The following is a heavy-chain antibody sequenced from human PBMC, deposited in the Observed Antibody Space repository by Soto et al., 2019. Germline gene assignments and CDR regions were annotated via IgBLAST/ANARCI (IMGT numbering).Heavy chain of an antibody. D-gene: IGHD6-13*01. J-gene: IGHJ4*01. V-gene: IGHV5-10-1*01. CDR3: ARLSRYSNSWEGYFDY. CDR2: IDPSDSYT. Sequence: GSLKISCKGSGYSFTSYWISWVRQMPGKGLEWMGRIDPSDSYTNYSPSFQGHVTMSADKSISTAYLQWSSLKASDTAMYYCARLSRYSNSWEGYFDYWGQGTLVTVSS. CDR1: GYSFTSYW.